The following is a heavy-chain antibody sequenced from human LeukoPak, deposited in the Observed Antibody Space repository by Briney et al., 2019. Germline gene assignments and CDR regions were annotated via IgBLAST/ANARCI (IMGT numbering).Heavy chain of an antibody. CDR3: VWSLIATSDHCFDV. CDR1: GYIFSSYA. D-gene: IGHD3-16*02. J-gene: IGHJ4*02. CDR2: ITSNGGST. Sequence: GGSLRLSCSASGYIFSSYAMHWVRQAPGRGLEYVSGITSNGGSTYYPDSVKGRFTISRDNSKNTLYLQMSSVRTENTAVYYCVWSLIATSDHCFDVWGQGALVTVSS. V-gene: IGHV3-64D*09.